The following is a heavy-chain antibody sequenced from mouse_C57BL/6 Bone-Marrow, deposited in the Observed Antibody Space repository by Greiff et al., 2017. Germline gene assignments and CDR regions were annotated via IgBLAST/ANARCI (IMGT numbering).Heavy chain of an antibody. D-gene: IGHD1-1*02. Sequence: EVQLVESGGGLVQPGGSLSLSCAASGFTFTDYYMSWVRQPPGKALEWLGFIRNKANGYTTDYSASVKGRFTFSRDNSQSILYLQMNALRAADSATYYCAMGPIYGGFAYWGQGTLVTVSA. CDR2: IRNKANGYTT. J-gene: IGHJ3*01. CDR3: AMGPIYGGFAY. V-gene: IGHV7-3*01. CDR1: GFTFTDYY.